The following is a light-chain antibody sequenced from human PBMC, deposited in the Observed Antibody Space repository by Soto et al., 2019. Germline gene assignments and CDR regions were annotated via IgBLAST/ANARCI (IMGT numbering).Light chain of an antibody. V-gene: IGKV1-9*01. CDR1: QGISSF. CDR3: QHP. Sequence: IQLTQSPSSLSASVGDRVTITCRASQGISSFLAWYQQKPGKAPKLLIYAASTLQSGVPSRISGSGSGTDFTLTISSLQPETFATYYCQHPFGQGTKLEI. J-gene: IGKJ2*01. CDR2: AAS.